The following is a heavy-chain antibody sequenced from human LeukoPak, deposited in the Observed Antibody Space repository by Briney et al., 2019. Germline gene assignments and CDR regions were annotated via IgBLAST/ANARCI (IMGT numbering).Heavy chain of an antibody. CDR2: ISAYNGNT. CDR1: GYTFTSYG. Sequence: ASVKVSCKASGYTFTSYGISWVRQAPGQGLEWMGWISAYNGNTTYAQKPQGRVTMTTDTSTSTAYMELRSLRSDDTAVYYCARERRAWGEDFWGQGTLVTVSS. D-gene: IGHD3-16*01. V-gene: IGHV1-18*01. CDR3: ARERRAWGEDF. J-gene: IGHJ4*02.